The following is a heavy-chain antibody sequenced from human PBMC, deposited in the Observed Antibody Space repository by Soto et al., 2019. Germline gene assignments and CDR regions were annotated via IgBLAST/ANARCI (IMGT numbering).Heavy chain of an antibody. J-gene: IGHJ5*02. D-gene: IGHD2-15*01. CDR3: ARDHKLPPSWFDP. V-gene: IGHV4-4*07. Sequence: SETLSLTCTVSVGSIISYYWSWIRQPAGKGLEWIGRIYTSGSTNYNPSLKSRVTMSVDTSKNQFSLKLSSVTAADTAVYYCARDHKLPPSWFDPWGQGTLVTVSS. CDR2: IYTSGST. CDR1: VGSIISYY.